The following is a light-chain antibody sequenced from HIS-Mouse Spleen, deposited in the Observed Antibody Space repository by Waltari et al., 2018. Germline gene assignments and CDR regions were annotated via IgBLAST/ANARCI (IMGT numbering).Light chain of an antibody. CDR3: QQYNSYSRT. CDR2: KAS. J-gene: IGKJ1*01. Sequence: DIQMTQSPSTLSASVGDRVTITCRASQSISSWLAWYQQKPGQAPKLLSYKASSLESGVPSRFSGSGSGTEFTLTISSLQPDDFATYYCQQYNSYSRTFGQGTKVEIK. V-gene: IGKV1-5*03. CDR1: QSISSW.